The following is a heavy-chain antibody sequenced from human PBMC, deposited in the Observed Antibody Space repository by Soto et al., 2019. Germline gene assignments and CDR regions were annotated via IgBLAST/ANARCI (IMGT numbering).Heavy chain of an antibody. CDR2: LNPNSGNP. CDR3: ARLLSSIAASPEGWGTAGDY. D-gene: IGHD6-6*01. Sequence: ASVKVSCTASGCTFTSYDINWVRPATLQGLEWMVWLNPNSGNPGYAQKFQGRVTMNRKTCISTAYMELSSLRSEDTAVYYCARLLSSIAASPEGWGTAGDYCGQGTRVTVSS. CDR1: GCTFTSYD. J-gene: IGHJ4*02. V-gene: IGHV1-8*01.